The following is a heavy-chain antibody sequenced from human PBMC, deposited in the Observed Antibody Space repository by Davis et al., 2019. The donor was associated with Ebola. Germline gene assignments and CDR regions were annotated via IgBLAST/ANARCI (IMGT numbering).Heavy chain of an antibody. CDR2: INHSGST. CDR3: ARGVGGYCSSTSCRAEYYYGMDV. Sequence: SETLSLTCTVSGGSISNYYWSWIRQPPGKGLEWIGEINHSGSTNYNPSLKSRVTISVDTSKNQFSLKLSSVTAADTAVYYCARGVGGYCSSTSCRAEYYYGMDVWGQGTTVTVSS. J-gene: IGHJ6*02. V-gene: IGHV4-34*01. D-gene: IGHD2-2*01. CDR1: GGSISNYY.